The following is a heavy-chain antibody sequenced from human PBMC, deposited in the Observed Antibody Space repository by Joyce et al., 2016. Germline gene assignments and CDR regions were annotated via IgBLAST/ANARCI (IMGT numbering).Heavy chain of an antibody. D-gene: IGHD2/OR15-2a*01. CDR3: VRRNNRRYDY. CDR2: ITIKANNYGT. V-gene: IGHV3-72*01. J-gene: IGHJ4*02. CDR1: GFTFSDHY. Sequence: EVQLVESGGGLVQPGGSLRLSCATSGFTFSDHYRDWVRQAPGKGLEWVGRITIKANNYGTEYAAFVKGRFTVSRDDSENSLYLQMNRLKTEDTAIYYCVRRNNRRYDYWCQGTLVTVSS.